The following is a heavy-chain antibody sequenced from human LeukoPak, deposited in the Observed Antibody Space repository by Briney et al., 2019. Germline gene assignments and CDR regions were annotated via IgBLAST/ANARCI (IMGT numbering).Heavy chain of an antibody. D-gene: IGHD5-12*01. Sequence: ASVKVSCKVSGYTLTELSKHWVRQAPGKGLEWMGGFDPEDGETIYAQKFQGRVTMTEDTSTDTAYMELSSLRSEDTAVYYCATEGVVAGAFSGYDFPYWGQGTLVTVSS. CDR2: FDPEDGET. V-gene: IGHV1-24*01. CDR1: GYTLTELS. J-gene: IGHJ4*02. CDR3: ATEGVVAGAFSGYDFPY.